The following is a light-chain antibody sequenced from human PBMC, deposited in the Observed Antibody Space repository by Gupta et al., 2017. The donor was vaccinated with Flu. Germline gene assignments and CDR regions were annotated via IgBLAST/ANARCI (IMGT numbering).Light chain of an antibody. Sequence: EIVLTQSPATLSLSPGERATLSCRASESLNTYLAWYQQKPGQAPRLLIYGASNSATGVPGRFSGSGSGTDFTLTLSSLEPEDFAVYYCQQRLNWPRSFGPGTKVDL. CDR1: ESLNTY. J-gene: IGKJ3*01. V-gene: IGKV3-11*01. CDR2: GAS. CDR3: QQRLNWPRS.